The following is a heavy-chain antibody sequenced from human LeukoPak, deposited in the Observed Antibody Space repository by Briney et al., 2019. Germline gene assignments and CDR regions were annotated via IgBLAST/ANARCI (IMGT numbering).Heavy chain of an antibody. J-gene: IGHJ4*02. V-gene: IGHV1-18*01. D-gene: IGHD4/OR15-4a*01. CDR3: ARAPTDYGRGEFDN. CDR1: GYTFTSYG. CDR2: ISAYNGST. Sequence: GASVKVSCKASGYTFTSYGISWVRRAPGQGLEWMGWISAYNGSTNYAQKLQGRVTMTTDTSTSTAYMELRSLRSDDTAVYYCARAPTDYGRGEFDNSGQRTLGTVSS.